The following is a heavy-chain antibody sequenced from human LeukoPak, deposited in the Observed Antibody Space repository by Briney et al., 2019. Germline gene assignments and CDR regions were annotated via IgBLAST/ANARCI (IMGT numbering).Heavy chain of an antibody. CDR2: ISSSSSTI. D-gene: IGHD3-10*01. V-gene: IGHV3-48*01. J-gene: IGHJ4*02. CDR1: GFTFSSYS. Sequence: GGSLRLSCAASGFTFSSYSMNWVRQAPGKGLEWVSYISSSSSTIYYADSVKGRFTISRDNSKNTLYLQMNSLRAEDTAVYYCAKDLTTYYYGSGSYYSFDYWGQGTLVTVSS. CDR3: AKDLTTYYYGSGSYYSFDY.